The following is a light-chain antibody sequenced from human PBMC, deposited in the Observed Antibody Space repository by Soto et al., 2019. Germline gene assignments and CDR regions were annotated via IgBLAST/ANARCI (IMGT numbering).Light chain of an antibody. J-gene: IGKJ1*01. CDR1: QSINNY. CDR2: AAR. CDR3: QQSSSTLWT. Sequence: DIQMTQSPSSLSASVGDRVTITCRTSQSINNYLNWYQHKPGRAPKLLIYAARTLQSGVPSRFSGSGYGTDFTLTISSLQIEDFETYFCQQSSSTLWTFGQGTKV. V-gene: IGKV1-39*01.